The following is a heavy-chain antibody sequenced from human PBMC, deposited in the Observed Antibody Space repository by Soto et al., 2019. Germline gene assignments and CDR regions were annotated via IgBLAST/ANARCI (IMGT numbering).Heavy chain of an antibody. Sequence: ASVKVSCKTSGYTFINHWMHWVRQSPGRGLEWMGVINANGGTTIYAQKFQNRITLTRDTSTSTAYMELSSLRSGDTAVYFCARDVRCISTSCYGPYYYYGMDVWGQGTTVTVSS. J-gene: IGHJ6*02. CDR1: GYTFINHW. D-gene: IGHD2-2*01. CDR3: ARDVRCISTSCYGPYYYYGMDV. CDR2: INANGGTT. V-gene: IGHV1-46*01.